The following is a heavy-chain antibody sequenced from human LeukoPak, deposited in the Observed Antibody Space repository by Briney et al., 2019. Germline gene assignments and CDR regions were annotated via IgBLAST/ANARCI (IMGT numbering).Heavy chain of an antibody. CDR2: ITASGHRT. CDR3: ASRDPCSVDCCYGLGY. D-gene: IGHD2-15*01. Sequence: GGSLRLSCAASGFTFSSSGMHWVRQSPGKGLEWVSAITASGHRTDYADSVKGRFTISRDNSKNTLSLEMNSLRVEDTAIYHCASRDPCSVDCCYGLGYWGPGSLVTVSS. J-gene: IGHJ4*02. CDR1: GFTFSSSG. V-gene: IGHV3-23*01.